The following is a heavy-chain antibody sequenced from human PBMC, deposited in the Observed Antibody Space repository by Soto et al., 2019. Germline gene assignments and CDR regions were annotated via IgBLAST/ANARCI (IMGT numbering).Heavy chain of an antibody. V-gene: IGHV4-59*01. CDR2: IYYSGST. Sequence: SETLSLTCVVSGGSLSSYYWSWIRQPPGKGLEWIGYIYYSGSTNYNPSLKSRDTISVDTSKNQISLKLSTVTAADTAVYYCARAMTTVTTIDYWGQGTLVTVS. D-gene: IGHD4-17*01. J-gene: IGHJ4*02. CDR3: ARAMTTVTTIDY. CDR1: GGSLSSYY.